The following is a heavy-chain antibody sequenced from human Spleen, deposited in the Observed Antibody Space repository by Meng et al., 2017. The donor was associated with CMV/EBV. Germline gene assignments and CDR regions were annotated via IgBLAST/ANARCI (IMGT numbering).Heavy chain of an antibody. D-gene: IGHD2-2*01. CDR3: ARSVCSYTSCYPHTGGE. CDR1: SISRIPYY. V-gene: IGHV4-39*07. Sequence: SISRIPYYWHLIRQSPLQVLEWIGSVYSTWLTFYTPSLQRLVTISIDPSQSQFSLKVISVSAADTAVYYCARSVCSYTSCYPHTGGEWGQGTLVTVSS. CDR2: VYSTWLT. J-gene: IGHJ4*02.